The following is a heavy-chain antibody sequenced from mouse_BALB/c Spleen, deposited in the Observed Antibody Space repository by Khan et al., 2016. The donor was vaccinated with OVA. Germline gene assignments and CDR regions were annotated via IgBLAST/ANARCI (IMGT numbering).Heavy chain of an antibody. CDR2: INPSSAYT. V-gene: IGHV1-4*01. Sequence: QVQLKESGAELARPGASVKMSCKASGYTFTSYTMHWVKQRPGQGLEWIGYINPSSAYTNYNQKFKDKATLTADKSSSTAYMQLSSLTSEDSAVYYCARIYYDYDGYYAMDYWGQGTSVTVSS. CDR3: ARIYYDYDGYYAMDY. D-gene: IGHD2-4*01. CDR1: GYTFTSYT. J-gene: IGHJ4*01.